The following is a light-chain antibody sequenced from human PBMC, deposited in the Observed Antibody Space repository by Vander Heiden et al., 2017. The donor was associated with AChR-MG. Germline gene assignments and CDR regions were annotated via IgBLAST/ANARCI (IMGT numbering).Light chain of an antibody. J-gene: IGKJ4*01. Sequence: EIVLTQSPATLSLSPGERATLSCRASQSVSSYLAWYQQKPGQAPRLLIYDASNRATGIPARFSGSGSGTDFTLTISSLEPEDFAVYYCQQRSNGPPKLTFGGGTKVEIK. V-gene: IGKV3-11*01. CDR2: DAS. CDR1: QSVSSY. CDR3: QQRSNGPPKLT.